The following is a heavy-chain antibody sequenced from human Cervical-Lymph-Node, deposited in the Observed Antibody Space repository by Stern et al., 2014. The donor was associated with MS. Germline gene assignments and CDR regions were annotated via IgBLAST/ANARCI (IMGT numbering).Heavy chain of an antibody. CDR1: GDTFSRFA. Sequence: VQLVQSGAEVKKPGASLKLSCKASGDTFSRFAFSWVRQTPGQGLEWMGGLFPKSRTTNYAQKFQGRVTVTADESTGTANMEMTSLTYEDTAVYYCAGTTSAWDNPFHFYGMDVWGQGTTVTVSS. CDR2: LFPKSRTT. J-gene: IGHJ6*02. D-gene: IGHD6-19*01. V-gene: IGHV1-69*12. CDR3: AGTTSAWDNPFHFYGMDV.